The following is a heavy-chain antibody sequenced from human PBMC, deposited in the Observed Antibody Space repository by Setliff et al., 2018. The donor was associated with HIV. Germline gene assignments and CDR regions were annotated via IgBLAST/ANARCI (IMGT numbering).Heavy chain of an antibody. J-gene: IGHJ6*01. CDR1: GYTFTTYG. Sequence: SCPASGYTFTTYGVNWVRPAPGQGLAWMGWINSYNGNPQFAQKFQGRVTMTTDTSTTTAFMEWRSGKADDTGMDYCSRSGVPPYDYYGMDGGGQGTTVTVSS. V-gene: IGHV1-18*04. CDR2: INSYNGNP. D-gene: IGHD3-16*01. CDR3: SRSGVPPYDYYGMDG.